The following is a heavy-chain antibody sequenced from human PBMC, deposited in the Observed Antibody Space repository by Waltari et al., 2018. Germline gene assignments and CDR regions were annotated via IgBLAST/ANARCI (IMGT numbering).Heavy chain of an antibody. V-gene: IGHV3-7*01. CDR3: TSGGGWSSTY. Sequence: EVQLVESGGGLVQPGGSLRLSCVASGFSFSDNWVTWVRQGPGKGVEGETNIKKDGSEKNYVDSVKGRFTISRDNAKNSLYLQMNSLRVEDAAMYYCTSGGGWSSTYWGQGTLVTVSS. J-gene: IGHJ4*02. CDR2: IKKDGSEK. CDR1: GFSFSDNW. D-gene: IGHD6-19*01.